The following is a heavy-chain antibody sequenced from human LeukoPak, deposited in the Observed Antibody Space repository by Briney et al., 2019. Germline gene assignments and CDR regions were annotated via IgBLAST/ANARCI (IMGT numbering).Heavy chain of an antibody. Sequence: GGSLRLSCAASGFTFSSYAMSWVRQAPGNGLEWVSAISGSGGSTYYADSVKGRFTISRDNSKNTLYLQMNSLRAEDTAVYYCAKDTPVYGDYDSDAFDIWGQGTMVTVSS. D-gene: IGHD4-17*01. J-gene: IGHJ3*02. CDR3: AKDTPVYGDYDSDAFDI. CDR2: ISGSGGST. CDR1: GFTFSSYA. V-gene: IGHV3-23*01.